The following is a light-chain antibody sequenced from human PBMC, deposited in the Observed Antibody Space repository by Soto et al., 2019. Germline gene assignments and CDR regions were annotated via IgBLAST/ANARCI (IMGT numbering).Light chain of an antibody. CDR2: GAS. Sequence: EIVMTQSPATLSVSPGARATLSSRASQSVRSNLAWYKQKLGQAPRLLIYGASSRATGIPDRFSGSGSGTEFTLTISRLEPEDFEVYYCQQYGSSLLTFGPGTKVD. CDR3: QQYGSSLLT. J-gene: IGKJ3*01. CDR1: QSVRSN. V-gene: IGKV3-20*01.